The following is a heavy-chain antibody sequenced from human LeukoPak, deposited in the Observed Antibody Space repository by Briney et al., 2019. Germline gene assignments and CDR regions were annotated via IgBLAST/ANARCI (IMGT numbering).Heavy chain of an antibody. V-gene: IGHV5-51*01. J-gene: IGHJ4*02. CDR3: ARQDGYGLYYFDY. CDR1: GYSFGSYW. CDR2: IYPGDSDT. D-gene: IGHD5-18*01. Sequence: GESLKISCKGSGYSFGSYWIGWVRQMPGKGLEWMGVIYPGDSDTTYSPSFQGQVTISADKSTSTAYLQWSSLKASDTAMYYCARQDGYGLYYFDYWGQGTLVTVSS.